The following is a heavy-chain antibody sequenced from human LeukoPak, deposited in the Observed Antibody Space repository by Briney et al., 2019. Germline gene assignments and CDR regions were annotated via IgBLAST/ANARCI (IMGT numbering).Heavy chain of an antibody. Sequence: SETLSLTCAVYGGSFSGYYWSWIRQPPGKGLEWIGEINHSGSTNYNPSLKRRVTISVDTSKNQFSLKLSSVTAADTAVYYCARGPRSSWYPIDYWGQGTLVTVSS. D-gene: IGHD6-13*01. CDR1: GGSFSGYY. V-gene: IGHV4-34*01. CDR2: INHSGST. CDR3: ARGPRSSWYPIDY. J-gene: IGHJ4*02.